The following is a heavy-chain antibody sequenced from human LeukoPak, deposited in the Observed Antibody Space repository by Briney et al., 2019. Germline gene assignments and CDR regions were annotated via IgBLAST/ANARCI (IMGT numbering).Heavy chain of an antibody. CDR3: ARNQGGPGYSSSWDFDY. CDR2: IYYSGST. V-gene: IGHV4-4*02. Sequence: PSGTLSLTCAVSGGSISSSHWWNWVRQPPGKGLEWIGYIYYSGSTNYNPSLKSRVTISVDTSRNQFSLKLSSVTAADTAVYYCARNQGGPGYSSSWDFDYWGQGTLVTVSS. J-gene: IGHJ4*02. CDR1: GGSISSSHW. D-gene: IGHD6-13*01.